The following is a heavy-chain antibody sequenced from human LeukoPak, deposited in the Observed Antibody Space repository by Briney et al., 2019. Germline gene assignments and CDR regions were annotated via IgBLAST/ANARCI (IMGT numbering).Heavy chain of an antibody. CDR2: INPNSGGT. CDR3: ARPGDTAMDAFDY. J-gene: IGHJ4*02. CDR1: GYTFTGYY. D-gene: IGHD5-18*01. V-gene: IGHV1-2*02. Sequence: GASVKVSCKASGYTFTGYYMHWLRQAPGQGLEWMGWINPNSGGTNYAQKFQGRVTMASDTSISTAYMELSRLRSDDTAVYYCARPGDTAMDAFDYWGQGTLVTVSS.